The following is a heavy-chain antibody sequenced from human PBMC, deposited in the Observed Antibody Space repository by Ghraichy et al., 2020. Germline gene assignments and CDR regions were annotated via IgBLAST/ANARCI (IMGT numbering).Heavy chain of an antibody. V-gene: IGHV4-59*01. CDR2: IYYSGST. CDR1: GGSISSYY. CDR3: ARVIKYYDGSGSYYNEAAFDY. D-gene: IGHD3-10*01. Sequence: SETLSLTCTVSGGSISSYYWSWIRQPPGKGLEWIGYIYYSGSTNYNPSLKSRVTISVDTSKNQFSLKLSSVTAADTAVYYCARVIKYYDGSGSYYNEAAFDYWGQGTLVTVSS. J-gene: IGHJ4*02.